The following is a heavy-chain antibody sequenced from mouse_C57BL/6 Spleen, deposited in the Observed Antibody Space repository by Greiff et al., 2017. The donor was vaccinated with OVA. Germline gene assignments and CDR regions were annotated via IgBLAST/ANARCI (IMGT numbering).Heavy chain of an antibody. D-gene: IGHD1-1*01. CDR3: AGVITTVVARYYDG. CDR2: IDPSDSET. V-gene: IGHV1-52*01. CDR1: GYTFTSYW. Sequence: QVQLQQPGAELVRPGSSVKLSCKASGYTFTSYWMHWVKQRPIQGLEWIGNIDPSDSETNYNQKFKDKAKLTVDKSSSTAYMPLSSLTSEDSAVYDCAGVITTVVARYYDGWGTGTTVTVSS. J-gene: IGHJ1*03.